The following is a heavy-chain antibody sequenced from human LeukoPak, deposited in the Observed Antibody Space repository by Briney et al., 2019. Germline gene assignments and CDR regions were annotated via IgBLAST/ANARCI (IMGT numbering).Heavy chain of an antibody. CDR1: GGSISSYY. CDR2: IYYSGGN. Sequence: SETLSLTCTVSGGSISSYYWSWIRQPPGKGLEWIGNIYYSGGNKYNPSLKSRVTISVDTSKNQFSLNLNSVNAADTAVYYCAKGPPEGPDNWFDPWGQGTLVTVSS. V-gene: IGHV4-59*01. CDR3: AKGPPEGPDNWFDP. J-gene: IGHJ5*02.